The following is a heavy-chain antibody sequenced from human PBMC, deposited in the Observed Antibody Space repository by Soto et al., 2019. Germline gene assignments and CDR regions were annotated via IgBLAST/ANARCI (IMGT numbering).Heavy chain of an antibody. Sequence: QVQLVQSGAEVKKPGSSVKVSCKASGGTFSSYAISWVRQAPGQGLEWMGGIIPIFGTANYAQKFQGRVTIPADESTSTAYMELSSLRSEDTAVYYCATVRGGYDYVWGSYRSRWFDPWGQGTLVTVSS. CDR2: IIPIFGTA. J-gene: IGHJ5*02. CDR3: ATVRGGYDYVWGSYRSRWFDP. CDR1: GGTFSSYA. V-gene: IGHV1-69*12. D-gene: IGHD3-16*02.